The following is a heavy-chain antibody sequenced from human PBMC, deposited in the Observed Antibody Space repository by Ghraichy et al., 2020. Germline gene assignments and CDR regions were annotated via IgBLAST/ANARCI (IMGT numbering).Heavy chain of an antibody. J-gene: IGHJ4*02. Sequence: ASVKVSCKASGYTFTSYGISWVRQAPGQGLEWMGWISAYNGNTNYAQKLQGRVTMTTDTSTSTAYMELRSLRSDDTAVYYCARGLYYDILTGYSYWGQGTLVTVSS. V-gene: IGHV1-18*04. CDR3: ARGLYYDILTGYSY. CDR2: ISAYNGNT. CDR1: GYTFTSYG. D-gene: IGHD3-9*01.